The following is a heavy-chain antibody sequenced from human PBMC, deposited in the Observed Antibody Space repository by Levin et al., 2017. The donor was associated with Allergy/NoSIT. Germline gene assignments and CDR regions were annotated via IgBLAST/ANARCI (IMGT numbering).Heavy chain of an antibody. CDR2: IFHTGGT. CDR1: GYSISSGYY. Sequence: SETLSLTCTVSGYSISSGYYWGWIRQPPGKGLAWIGSIFHTGGTYYNPSLQSRVTMSVDTSKNQFSLKLTSVTAADTAVYYCAQARYNWNAVYYNYYMDVWGKGTTVTVSS. V-gene: IGHV4-38-2*02. D-gene: IGHD1-1*01. J-gene: IGHJ6*03. CDR3: AQARYNWNAVYYNYYMDV.